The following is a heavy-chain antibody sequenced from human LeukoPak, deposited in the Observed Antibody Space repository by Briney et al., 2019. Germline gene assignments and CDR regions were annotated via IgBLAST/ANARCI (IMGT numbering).Heavy chain of an antibody. D-gene: IGHD3-22*01. CDR3: ARREGYYDSSGTFDY. Sequence: PSETLSLTCAVYGGSFSGYYWSWIRQPPGKGLEWTGEINHSGSTNYNPSLKSRVTISVDTSKNQFSLKLSSVTAADTAVYYCARREGYYDSSGTFDYWGQGTLVTVSS. CDR2: INHSGST. V-gene: IGHV4-34*01. CDR1: GGSFSGYY. J-gene: IGHJ4*02.